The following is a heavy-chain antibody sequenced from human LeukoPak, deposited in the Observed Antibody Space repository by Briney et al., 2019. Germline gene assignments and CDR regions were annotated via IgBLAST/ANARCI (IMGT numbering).Heavy chain of an antibody. V-gene: IGHV3-13*01. CDR1: GFTFSSHD. CDR3: ARSKSYSSGWTDFDC. Sequence: LTGGSLRLSCAASGFTFSSHDMHWVRQPTGKGLEWVSFIGTAGSTNYKDSVKGRFTISKENAKNSLYLQMDNLRAEDTAVYYCARSKSYSSGWTDFDCWGEGTLVTVSS. CDR2: IGTAGST. J-gene: IGHJ4*02. D-gene: IGHD6-19*01.